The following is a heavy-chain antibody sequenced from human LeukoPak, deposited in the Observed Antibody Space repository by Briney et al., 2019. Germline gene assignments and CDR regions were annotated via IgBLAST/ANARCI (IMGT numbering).Heavy chain of an antibody. J-gene: IGHJ4*02. Sequence: SETLSLTCAVYGGSFSGYYWSWIRQPPGKGLEWIGDINHSGSTNYNPSLKSRVTISVDTSKNQFSLKLSSVTAADTAVYYCARVRGYSYGSDYWGQGTLVTVSS. CDR3: ARVRGYSYGSDY. CDR2: INHSGST. CDR1: GGSFSGYY. D-gene: IGHD5-18*01. V-gene: IGHV4-34*01.